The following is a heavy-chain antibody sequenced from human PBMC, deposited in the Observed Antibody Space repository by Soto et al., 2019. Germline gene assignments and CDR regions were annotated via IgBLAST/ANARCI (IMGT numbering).Heavy chain of an antibody. CDR1: GYTSTSYG. V-gene: IGHV1-18*04. J-gene: IGHJ6*01. Sequence: VNRSCTASGYTSTSYGISWGCQPTGQRLEWMGWISAYNGNTNDAQKLQGRATITTDTSTRTAYMDLRSLRSDDTAVYAGAREEGYWTDGVLWGSGYQYGM. CDR2: ISAYNGNT. D-gene: IGHD2-8*01. CDR3: AREEGYWTDGVLWGSGYQYGM.